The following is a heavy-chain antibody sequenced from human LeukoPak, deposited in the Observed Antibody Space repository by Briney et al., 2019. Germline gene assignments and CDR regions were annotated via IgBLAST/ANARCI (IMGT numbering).Heavy chain of an antibody. V-gene: IGHV3-30*02. J-gene: IGHJ4*02. D-gene: IGHD3-10*01. CDR3: AKGAYGSGNGGAFDS. CDR1: GFTFNNYG. Sequence: GGSLRLSCAASGFTFNNYGMHWVRQAPGKGLEWVAFIRYDGSNKYYADSVKGRFTISRDNSKNTLYLQMNSLRAEDTAVYYCAKGAYGSGNGGAFDSWGQGTLVTVSS. CDR2: IRYDGSNK.